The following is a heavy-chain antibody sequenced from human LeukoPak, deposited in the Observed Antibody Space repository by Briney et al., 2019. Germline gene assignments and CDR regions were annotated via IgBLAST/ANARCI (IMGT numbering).Heavy chain of an antibody. CDR3: ARDQYDYVWGSYRPYFDY. V-gene: IGHV1-18*01. CDR1: GFTFTSYG. CDR2: ISPYNGNT. D-gene: IGHD3-16*02. J-gene: IGHJ4*02. Sequence: ASVKVSCKASGFTFTSYGIIWVRQPPGQGLEWMGSISPYNGNTNYAQKLQGRVTMTTDTSTSTAYMELRSLRSDDTAVYYCARDQYDYVWGSYRPYFDYWGQGTLVTVSS.